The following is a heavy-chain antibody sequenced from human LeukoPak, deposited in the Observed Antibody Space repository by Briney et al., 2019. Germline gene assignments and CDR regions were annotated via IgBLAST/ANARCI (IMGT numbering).Heavy chain of an antibody. Sequence: SETLSLTCAVYGGSFSGYCWSWIRQPPGKGLEWIGEINHSGSTNYNPSLKSRVTISVDTSKNQFSLKLSSVTAADTAVYYCAKGGGWWGSGFDYWGQGTLVTVSS. CDR3: AKGGGWWGSGFDY. CDR1: GGSFSGYC. CDR2: INHSGST. J-gene: IGHJ4*02. D-gene: IGHD6-19*01. V-gene: IGHV4-34*01.